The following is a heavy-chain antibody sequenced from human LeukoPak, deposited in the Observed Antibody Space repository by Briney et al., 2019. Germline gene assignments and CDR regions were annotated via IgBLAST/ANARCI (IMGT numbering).Heavy chain of an antibody. V-gene: IGHV3-11*04. D-gene: IGHD1-26*01. CDR1: GFTFSDYY. Sequence: GGSLRLSCAASGFTFSDYYMSWIRQAPGKGLEWVSYISSSGSTIYYADSVKGRFTISRDNAKNSLYLQMNSLRAEDTAVYYCAKDFMGATYYFDYWGQGTLVTVSS. J-gene: IGHJ4*02. CDR2: ISSSGSTI. CDR3: AKDFMGATYYFDY.